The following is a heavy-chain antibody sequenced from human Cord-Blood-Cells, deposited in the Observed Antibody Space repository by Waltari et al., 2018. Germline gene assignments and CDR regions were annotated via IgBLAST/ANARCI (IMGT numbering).Heavy chain of an antibody. CDR1: GYSFTSYW. D-gene: IGHD2-15*01. V-gene: IGHV5-51*01. Sequence: EVQLVQSGAEVKTPGESLKISCKGSGYSFTSYWIGWVRQMPGKGLEWMGILYPGNSDTRSSPAFQGQVTISTDKSISTAYLQLSSLKASDTAMYYCARHDLETATDYGGQGTLVTVSS. CDR2: LYPGNSDT. CDR3: ARHDLETATDY. J-gene: IGHJ4*02.